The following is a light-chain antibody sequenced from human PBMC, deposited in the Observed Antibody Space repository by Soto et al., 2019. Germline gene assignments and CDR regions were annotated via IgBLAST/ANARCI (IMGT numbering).Light chain of an antibody. CDR2: DAS. Sequence: EIVLTQSPATLSLSPGERATLSCRASQSLSRYLAWFQQKPGQAPMLLIYDASNRAAGIPARFSGSGSGTDFTLTISSLEPEDSAVYYCQQRSNWPPLTFGGGTKVEIK. CDR3: QQRSNWPPLT. V-gene: IGKV3-11*01. CDR1: QSLSRY. J-gene: IGKJ4*01.